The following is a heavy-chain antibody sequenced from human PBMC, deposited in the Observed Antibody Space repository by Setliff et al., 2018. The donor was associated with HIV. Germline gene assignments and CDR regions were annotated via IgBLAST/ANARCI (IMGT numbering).Heavy chain of an antibody. V-gene: IGHV4-39*01. CDR3: AGGSMYAD. J-gene: IGHJ4*02. CDR1: GGSISSSSHY. D-gene: IGHD2-8*01. Sequence: PSETLSLTCTVSGGSISSSSHYWGWIRQPPGKGLEWIGNIYYSGSIYYNPSLKSRVTISVDTSKNQFSLRLSSVTAADTAVYYCAGGSMYADWGQGTLVTVSS. CDR2: IYYSGSI.